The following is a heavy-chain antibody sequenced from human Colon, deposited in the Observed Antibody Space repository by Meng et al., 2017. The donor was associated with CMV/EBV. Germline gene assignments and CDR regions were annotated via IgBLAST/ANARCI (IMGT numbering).Heavy chain of an antibody. Sequence: GSLRLSCVASGFSFSAFAMHWVRQAPGQGLEWVAFIRRDGSDKYYEDSVKGRFTISRDNTKNTVYLEMNSLREEDTGVYYCAKGRRGTVVPSAQYFDSWGQGALVTVSS. D-gene: IGHD1-14*01. CDR3: AKGRRGTVVPSAQYFDS. V-gene: IGHV3-30*02. J-gene: IGHJ4*02. CDR1: GFSFSAFA. CDR2: IRRDGSDK.